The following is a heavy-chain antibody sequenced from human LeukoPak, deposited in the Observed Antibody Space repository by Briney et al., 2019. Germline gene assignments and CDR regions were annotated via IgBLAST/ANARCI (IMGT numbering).Heavy chain of an antibody. D-gene: IGHD2-15*01. V-gene: IGHV3-23*01. CDR2: ISASGGGT. J-gene: IGHJ4*02. CDR3: AKLDIVVVVSAKFHY. Sequence: GGSLRLSCAASGFTFSNYAMSWVRQTPGKGLEWVSAISASGGGTYYADSVKGRFTISRDISKNTRYLQMNSLRAEDTAVYFCAKLDIVVVVSAKFHYWGQGTLVTVSS. CDR1: GFTFSNYA.